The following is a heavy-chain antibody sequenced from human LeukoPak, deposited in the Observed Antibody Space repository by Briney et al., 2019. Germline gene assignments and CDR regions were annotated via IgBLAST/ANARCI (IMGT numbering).Heavy chain of an antibody. Sequence: GGSLRLSCAASGFIFSDHYMDWVRQAPGKGLEWVARIRNKANSYTTAYPASVSGRFTISKDDSKNSLYLQMNSLNTEDTAIYYCVSGFCSGGSCYSEPSAYWGQGTLVTVSS. V-gene: IGHV3-72*01. J-gene: IGHJ4*02. CDR2: IRNKANSYTT. CDR1: GFIFSDHY. CDR3: VSGFCSGGSCYSEPSAY. D-gene: IGHD2-15*01.